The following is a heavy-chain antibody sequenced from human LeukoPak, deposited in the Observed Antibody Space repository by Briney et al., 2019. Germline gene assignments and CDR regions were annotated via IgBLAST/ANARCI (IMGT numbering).Heavy chain of an antibody. CDR3: ARDPYIVVVPAARRGFDP. CDR2: IYYSGST. J-gene: IGHJ5*02. Sequence: SETLSLTYTVSGGSISSSSYYWGWIRQPPGKGLEWIGSIYYSGSTYYNPSLKSRVTISVDTSKNQFSLKLSSVTAADTAVYYCARDPYIVVVPAARRGFDPWGQGTLVTVSS. CDR1: GGSISSSSYY. D-gene: IGHD2-2*01. V-gene: IGHV4-39*07.